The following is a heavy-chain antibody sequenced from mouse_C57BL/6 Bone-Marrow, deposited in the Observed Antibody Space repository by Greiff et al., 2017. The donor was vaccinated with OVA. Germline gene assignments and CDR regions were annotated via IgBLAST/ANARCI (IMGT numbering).Heavy chain of an antibody. CDR2: INPNNGGT. Sequence: EVQLQQSGPELVKPGASVKIPCKASGFTFPDYNMDWVKQSHGKSLEWIGDINPNNGGTIYNQKFKGKATLTVDKSSSTAYMELRSLTSEDTAVYYCARSYDGYYVEVWFAYWGQGTLVTVSA. D-gene: IGHD2-3*01. CDR1: GFTFPDYN. V-gene: IGHV1-18*01. CDR3: ARSYDGYYVEVWFAY. J-gene: IGHJ3*01.